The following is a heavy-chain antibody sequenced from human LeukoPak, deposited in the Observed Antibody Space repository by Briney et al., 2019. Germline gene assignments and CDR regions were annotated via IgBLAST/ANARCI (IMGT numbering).Heavy chain of an antibody. V-gene: IGHV3-30*01. Sequence: GGSLRLSCAASGFTFSSYAMHWVRQAPGKGLERVAVISYDGSNKYYADSVKGRFTISRDNSKNTLYLQMNSLRAEDTAVYYCARDHYYDSSGYSPDYWGQGTLVTVSS. CDR2: ISYDGSNK. D-gene: IGHD3-22*01. J-gene: IGHJ4*02. CDR3: ARDHYYDSSGYSPDY. CDR1: GFTFSSYA.